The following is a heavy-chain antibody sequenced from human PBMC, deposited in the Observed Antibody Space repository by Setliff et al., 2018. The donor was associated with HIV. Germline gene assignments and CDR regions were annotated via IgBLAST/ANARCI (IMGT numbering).Heavy chain of an antibody. CDR1: GGNFNNYA. D-gene: IGHD1-26*01. V-gene: IGHV1-69*10. CDR2: IIPIVNIA. CDR3: AAGVGADTEPISRYFDY. Sequence: SVKVSCKASGGNFNNYAITWVRQAPGQGLEWMGGIIPIVNIANYAQKFQGRVIITADKSTSTAYMELSSLRSEDTAVYYCAAGVGADTEPISRYFDYWGQGALVTVSS. J-gene: IGHJ4*02.